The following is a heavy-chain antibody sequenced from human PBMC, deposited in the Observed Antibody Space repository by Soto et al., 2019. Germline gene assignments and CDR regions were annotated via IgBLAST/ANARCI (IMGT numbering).Heavy chain of an antibody. D-gene: IGHD6-19*01. Sequence: GSLRLSCVASGIEFSNYAMSWVRQAPGKGLEWVSAISGSGGITYYADSVKGRFTISRDNSKNTLYLQMNSLRAEDTAVYYCAKAEKSSAVAGYFDSWGQGTLVTVSS. V-gene: IGHV3-23*01. CDR3: AKAEKSSAVAGYFDS. J-gene: IGHJ4*02. CDR2: ISGSGGIT. CDR1: GIEFSNYA.